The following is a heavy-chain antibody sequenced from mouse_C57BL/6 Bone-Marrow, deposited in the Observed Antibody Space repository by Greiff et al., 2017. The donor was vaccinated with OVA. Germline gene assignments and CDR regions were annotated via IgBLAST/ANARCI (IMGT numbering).Heavy chain of an antibody. J-gene: IGHJ3*01. Sequence: VKLMESGPGLVQPSQSLSITCTVSGFSLTSYGVHWVRQPPGKGLEWLGVIWSGGSTDYNAAFIPRLSIRKDNSKSQVFFKMNSLQADDTSIYYCAKNYYGDVYYSWFAYWGQGTLVTVSA. CDR1: GFSLTSYG. D-gene: IGHD2-3*01. V-gene: IGHV2-4*01. CDR2: IWSGGST. CDR3: AKNYYGDVYYSWFAY.